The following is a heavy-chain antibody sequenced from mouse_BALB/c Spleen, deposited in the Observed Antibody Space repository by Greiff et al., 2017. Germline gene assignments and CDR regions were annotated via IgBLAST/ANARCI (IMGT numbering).Heavy chain of an antibody. V-gene: IGHV1-69*01. CDR1: GYTFTDYW. CDR2: IDTSDSYT. CDR3: ARGGTTVDFDY. Sequence: QVQLQQPGAELVMPGASVKMSCKASGYTFTDYWMHWVKQRPGQGLEWIGAIDTSDSYTSYNQKFKGKATLTVDESSSTAYMQLSSLTSEDSAVYYCARGGTTVDFDYWGQGTTLTVSS. J-gene: IGHJ2*01. D-gene: IGHD1-1*01.